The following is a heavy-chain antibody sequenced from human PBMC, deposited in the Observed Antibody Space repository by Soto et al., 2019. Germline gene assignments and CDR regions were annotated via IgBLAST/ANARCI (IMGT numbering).Heavy chain of an antibody. CDR3: VIYNNRSYDY. CDR1: GFIFSSHW. V-gene: IGHV3-74*01. CDR2: IGPDGSNM. Sequence: EVQLVESGGGLVQPGGSLRLSCAASGFIFSSHWMHWVRQAPGKGLVWVSHIGPDGSNMRDADSVQGRFTISRDNARNTLYLQMNSLRDEDTAVYYCVIYNNRSYDYWGKGILVTVSS. D-gene: IGHD1-1*01. J-gene: IGHJ4*02.